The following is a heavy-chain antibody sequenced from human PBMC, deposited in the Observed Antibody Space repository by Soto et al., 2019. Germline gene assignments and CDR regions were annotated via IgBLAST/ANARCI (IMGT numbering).Heavy chain of an antibody. V-gene: IGHV3-64D*08. CDR3: AKYPYGGDYQLRY. D-gene: IGHD2-21*01. CDR1: GFTFSNYA. Sequence: SGGSLRLSCSGSGFTFSNYAMHWVRQAPGKGLEYVSVISSNGGSTHYADSVKGRFTISRDNSKNTLYLQMSSLRAEDTAVYYCAKYPYGGDYQLRYWGQGTLVTVSS. J-gene: IGHJ4*02. CDR2: ISSNGGST.